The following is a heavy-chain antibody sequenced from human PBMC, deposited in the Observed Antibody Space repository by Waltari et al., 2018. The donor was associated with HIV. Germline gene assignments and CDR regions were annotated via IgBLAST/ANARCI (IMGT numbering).Heavy chain of an antibody. CDR1: GYTFTAYY. D-gene: IGHD3-10*01. CDR2: INPNSGCT. V-gene: IGHV1-2*02. Sequence: QVQLVQSGAEVKKPGASVKVSCKASGYTFTAYYIPCARQAPGQGLEWMGWINPNSGCTNYAQKFQGRVTMTRDTSISTAYMELSRLRSDDTAVYYCARGPPYYYGLGSPGGGWFDPWGQGTLVTVSS. J-gene: IGHJ5*02. CDR3: ARGPPYYYGLGSPGGGWFDP.